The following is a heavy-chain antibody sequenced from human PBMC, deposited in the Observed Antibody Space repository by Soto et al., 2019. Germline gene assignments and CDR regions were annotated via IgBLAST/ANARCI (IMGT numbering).Heavy chain of an antibody. D-gene: IGHD3-3*01. CDR1: GFTFSSYG. CDR3: AKDPSKSGYYGYYYYYGMDV. Sequence: QVQLVESGGGVVQPGRSLRLSCAASGFTFSSYGVHWVRQAPGKGLEWVAVISYDGSNKYYADSVKGRFTISRDNSKNTLYLQMNSLRAEDTAVYYCAKDPSKSGYYGYYYYYGMDVWGQGTTVTVSS. V-gene: IGHV3-30*18. CDR2: ISYDGSNK. J-gene: IGHJ6*02.